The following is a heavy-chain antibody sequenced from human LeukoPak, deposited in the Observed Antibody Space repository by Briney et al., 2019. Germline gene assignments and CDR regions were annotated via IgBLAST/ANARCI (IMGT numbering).Heavy chain of an antibody. CDR2: INHSGST. CDR3: ARTLPMVRGALDY. Sequence: PSETLSLTCAVYGGSFSGYYWSWIRQPPGKRLEWIGEINHSGSTNYNPSLKSRVTISVDTSKNQFSLKLSSVTAADTAVYYCARTLPMVRGALDYWGQGTLVTVSS. D-gene: IGHD3-10*01. V-gene: IGHV4-34*01. J-gene: IGHJ4*02. CDR1: GGSFSGYY.